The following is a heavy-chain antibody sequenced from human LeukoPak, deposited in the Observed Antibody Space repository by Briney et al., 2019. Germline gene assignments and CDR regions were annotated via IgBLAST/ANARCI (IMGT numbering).Heavy chain of an antibody. V-gene: IGHV3-7*01. J-gene: IGHJ4*02. Sequence: GGSLRLSCAASGFTFSSYWMSWVRQAPGKGLEWVANIKQDGSEKYYVDSMKGRFTISRDNAKNTVYLQMNSLRAEDTAVYYCARGRSGSYGFFDYWSLGNLVTVSS. CDR1: GFTFSSYW. CDR2: IKQDGSEK. D-gene: IGHD3-10*01. CDR3: ARGRSGSYGFFDY.